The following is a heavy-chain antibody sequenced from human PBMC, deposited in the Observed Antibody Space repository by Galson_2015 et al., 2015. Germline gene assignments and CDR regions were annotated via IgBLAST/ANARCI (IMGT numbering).Heavy chain of an antibody. J-gene: IGHJ6*03. CDR2: TYYRSKWYN. V-gene: IGHV6-1*01. Sequence: CAISGDSVSSNSAAWNWVRQSPSRGLEWLGRTYYRSKWYNDYAPSVKSRITINPDTSKNQFSLQLNSMTPGDTAVYYCARVSRYYMDVWGKGTTVTVSS. CDR3: ARVSRYYMDV. CDR1: GDSVSSNSAA.